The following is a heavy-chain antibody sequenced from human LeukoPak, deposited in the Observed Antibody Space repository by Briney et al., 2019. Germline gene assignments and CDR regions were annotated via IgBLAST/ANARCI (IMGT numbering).Heavy chain of an antibody. D-gene: IGHD1-26*01. CDR1: GYTFTSYG. CDR3: ARDRGYSGSYWGGQVDY. CDR2: ISAYNGNT. J-gene: IGHJ4*02. Sequence: GASVKVSCKASGYTFTSYGISWVRQAPGQGLEWMGWISAYNGNTNYAQKLQGRVTMTTDTSTSTAYMELRSLRSDDTAVYYCARDRGYSGSYWGGQVDYWGQGTPVTVSS. V-gene: IGHV1-18*01.